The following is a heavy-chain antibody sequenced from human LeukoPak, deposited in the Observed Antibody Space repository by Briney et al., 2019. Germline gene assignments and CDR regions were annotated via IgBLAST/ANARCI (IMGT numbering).Heavy chain of an antibody. CDR1: GFTFSNAW. CDR3: AREGGGDYYDSSGYYIWFDP. J-gene: IGHJ5*02. V-gene: IGHV3-15*01. D-gene: IGHD3-22*01. CDR2: IKSKTDGGTA. Sequence: GGSLRLSCAASGFTFSNAWMSWVRQAPGKGLEWVGRIKSKTDGGTADYAGPVKGRFTISRDDSKNTLYLQMNSLRAEDTAVYYCAREGGGDYYDSSGYYIWFDPWGQGTLVTVSS.